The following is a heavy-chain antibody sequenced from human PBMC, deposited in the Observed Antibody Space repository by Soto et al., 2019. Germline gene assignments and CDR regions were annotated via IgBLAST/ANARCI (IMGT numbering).Heavy chain of an antibody. Sequence: GGTLRLSCEASGFTFSSYAMNWVRQAPGRGLEWISVISGSGGATYFADSVKGRFVISRDNSKNTLYLQMNSLRAEDTAVYYCAKDYGSFGPWGQGTLVTVPQ. CDR2: ISGSGGAT. CDR3: AKDYGSFGP. V-gene: IGHV3-23*01. D-gene: IGHD3-10*01. CDR1: GFTFSSYA. J-gene: IGHJ5*02.